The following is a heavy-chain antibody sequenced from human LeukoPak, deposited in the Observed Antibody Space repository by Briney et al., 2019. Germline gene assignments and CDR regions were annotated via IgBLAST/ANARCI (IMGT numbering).Heavy chain of an antibody. D-gene: IGHD2-2*01. J-gene: IGHJ1*01. CDR1: GFTFSNAW. Sequence: GGSLRLSCAASGFTFSNAWMSWVRQAPGKGLEWVSSISSSSSYIYYADSVKGRFTISRDNAKNSLYLQMNSLRAEDTAVYYCARDGTSSPPEYFQHWGQGTLVTVSS. CDR2: ISSSSSYI. V-gene: IGHV3-21*01. CDR3: ARDGTSSPPEYFQH.